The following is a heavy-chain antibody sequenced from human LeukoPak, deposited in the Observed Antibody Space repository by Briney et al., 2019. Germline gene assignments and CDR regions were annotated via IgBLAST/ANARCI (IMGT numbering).Heavy chain of an antibody. CDR3: ARVYSNPGHYYFDY. J-gene: IGHJ4*02. CDR1: GGSISSGSYY. V-gene: IGHV4-61*01. Sequence: SETLSLTCTVSGGSISSGSYYWSWIRQPPGKGLEWIGYIYYSGSTNYNPSLKSRVTISVDTSKNQFSLKLSSVTAADTAVYYCARVYSNPGHYYFDYWGQGTLVTVSS. CDR2: IYYSGST. D-gene: IGHD4-11*01.